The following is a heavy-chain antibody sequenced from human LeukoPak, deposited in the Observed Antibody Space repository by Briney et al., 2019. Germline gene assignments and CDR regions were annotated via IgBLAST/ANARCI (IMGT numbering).Heavy chain of an antibody. CDR3: ARVGGPGGGNSWITDYYYYMDV. D-gene: IGHD4-23*01. CDR1: GGTFSSYA. J-gene: IGHJ6*03. Sequence: ASVKVSCTASGGTFSSYAISWVRQAPGQGLEWMGGIIPIFGTANYAQKLQGRVTITTDESKSTPYMELSSLRSEDMAVYYCARVGGPGGGNSWITDYYYYMDVWGKGTTVTVSS. CDR2: IIPIFGTA. V-gene: IGHV1-69*05.